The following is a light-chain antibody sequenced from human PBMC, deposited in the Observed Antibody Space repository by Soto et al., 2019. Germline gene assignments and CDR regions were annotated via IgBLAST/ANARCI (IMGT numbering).Light chain of an antibody. Sequence: IQMTQSPSSLSVSVGDSVTITCRSSQSITTYLNWYQPKPGKGPRLLIYGASSLPSGVPARFAGRGSGTNFTLTICSLQPEDFAVYYCHQRYNSPPAFGSGTKVEI. J-gene: IGKJ3*01. CDR3: HQRYNSPPA. V-gene: IGKV1-39*01. CDR1: QSITTY. CDR2: GAS.